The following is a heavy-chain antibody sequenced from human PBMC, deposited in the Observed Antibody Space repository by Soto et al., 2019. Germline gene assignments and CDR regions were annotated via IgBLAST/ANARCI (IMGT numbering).Heavy chain of an antibody. Sequence: GASVTVSCQASGGTIISYAISWVRQAPGQGLEWMGGIIPIFGTANYAQKFQGRVTITADESTSTAYMELSSLRSEDTAVYYCARDLGARYYYGMDVWGQGTTVTVSS. J-gene: IGHJ6*02. CDR1: GGTIISYA. CDR3: ARDLGARYYYGMDV. CDR2: IIPIFGTA. V-gene: IGHV1-69*13. D-gene: IGHD3-10*01.